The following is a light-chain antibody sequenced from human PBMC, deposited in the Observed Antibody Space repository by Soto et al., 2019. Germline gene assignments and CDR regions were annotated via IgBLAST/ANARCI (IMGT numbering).Light chain of an antibody. V-gene: IGLV2-14*01. CDR1: SSDVGGYNY. J-gene: IGLJ3*02. CDR2: EVS. Sequence: QSALTQPASVSGSPGQSIAISCTGTSSDVGGYNYVSWYQQLPGKAPKLLISEVSNRPSGVSHRFSGSKSGNTASLTISGLQAEDEADYYCAAWDDSLNGHWLFGGGTKLTVL. CDR3: AAWDDSLNGHWL.